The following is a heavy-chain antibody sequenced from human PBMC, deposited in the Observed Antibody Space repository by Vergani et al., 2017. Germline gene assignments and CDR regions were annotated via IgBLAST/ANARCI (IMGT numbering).Heavy chain of an antibody. CDR2: IYYSGST. CDR1: GGSISSYY. CDR3: ATTLSYAFDI. V-gene: IGHV4-59*01. J-gene: IGHJ3*02. Sequence: QVQLQESGPGLVKPSETLSLTCTVSGGSISSYYWSWIRQPPGKGLEWIGYIYYSGSTNYNPSLKSRVTISVDTSKNQFSLKLSSVTAADTAVYYCATTLSYAFDIWGQGTMVTVSS. D-gene: IGHD3-16*02.